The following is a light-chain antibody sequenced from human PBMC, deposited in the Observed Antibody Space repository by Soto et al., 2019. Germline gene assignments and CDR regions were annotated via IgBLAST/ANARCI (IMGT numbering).Light chain of an antibody. Sequence: DIQMTQSPSSVSASVGDRVTITCRASQGITNRLDWYQQKPGKAPKLLIYEASSLQSGVPSRISGSGSGTDFTLTISSLLPEDFATYYCQQANSFPITFGQGTRLEIK. V-gene: IGKV1D-12*01. CDR3: QQANSFPIT. CDR1: QGITNR. CDR2: EAS. J-gene: IGKJ5*01.